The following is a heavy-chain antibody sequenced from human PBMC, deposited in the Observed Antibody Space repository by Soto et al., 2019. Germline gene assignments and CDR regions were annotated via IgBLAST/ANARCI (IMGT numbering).Heavy chain of an antibody. CDR1: EFTFTSYW. Sequence: EVQLVESGGDLVQPGGSLRLSCAASEFTFTSYWMHWVRQTPGKGLMWVSHINNDGSSTTYAESVKGRFTVSRDNAKNTLYLQMNSLRAEDTAVNHCVRDDPGLGIDYWGQGTLVTVSS. J-gene: IGHJ4*02. V-gene: IGHV3-74*01. CDR3: VRDDPGLGIDY. CDR2: INNDGSST. D-gene: IGHD3-16*01.